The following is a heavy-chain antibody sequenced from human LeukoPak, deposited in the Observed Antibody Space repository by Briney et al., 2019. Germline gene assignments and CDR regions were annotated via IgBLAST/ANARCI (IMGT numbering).Heavy chain of an antibody. CDR1: GFTFSSYS. CDR2: ISSSSSYI. Sequence: GGSLRLSCAASGFTFSSYSMNWVRQAPGKGLEWVSSISSSSSYIYYADSVKGRFTISRDNAKNSLYLQMNSLRAEDTAVYYCTTEAGYSSGLFDYWGRGTLVTVSS. CDR3: TTEAGYSSGLFDY. J-gene: IGHJ4*02. V-gene: IGHV3-21*01. D-gene: IGHD6-19*01.